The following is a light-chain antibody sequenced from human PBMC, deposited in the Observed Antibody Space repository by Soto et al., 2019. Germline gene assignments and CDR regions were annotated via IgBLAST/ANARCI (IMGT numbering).Light chain of an antibody. J-gene: IGKJ5*01. V-gene: IGKV3-20*01. CDR1: QSVSSSH. Sequence: VLTQPPGTLALSPGERATLSCRASQSVSSSHLAWYQQKPGQAPRLLIYDASSRATGIPDRFSGSGSGTDFTLTISRLEPEDFAVYYCQQYGGSPPITFGQGTRLEI. CDR2: DAS. CDR3: QQYGGSPPIT.